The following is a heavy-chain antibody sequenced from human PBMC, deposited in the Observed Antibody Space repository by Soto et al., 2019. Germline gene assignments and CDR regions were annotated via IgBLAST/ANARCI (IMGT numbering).Heavy chain of an antibody. D-gene: IGHD6-19*01. V-gene: IGHV3-23*01. Sequence: SLRLSCAASGLTFSNFAMNWVRQAPGKGLEWVSNISDSGGSTYYADSVKGRFTISRDNSKDTLYLQMNSLRGRDTAIYYCVKEGSGWYSRGCFDFWGRGTMVTVSS. J-gene: IGHJ3*01. CDR3: VKEGSGWYSRGCFDF. CDR2: ISDSGGST. CDR1: GLTFSNFA.